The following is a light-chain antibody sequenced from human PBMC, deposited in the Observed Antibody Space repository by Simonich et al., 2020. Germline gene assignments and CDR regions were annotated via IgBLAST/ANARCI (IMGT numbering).Light chain of an antibody. CDR1: QSVLYSSNNKNY. CDR2: WAS. Sequence: DIVMTQSPDSLAVSLGERATINCKSSQSVLYSSNNKNYLAWYQQKPGQPPKLLIYWASTRESGGPDLFSGSGSGTDFTLTISSLQAGDVAVYYCQQYYSTPLTFGGGTKVEIK. CDR3: QQYYSTPLT. J-gene: IGKJ4*01. V-gene: IGKV4-1*01.